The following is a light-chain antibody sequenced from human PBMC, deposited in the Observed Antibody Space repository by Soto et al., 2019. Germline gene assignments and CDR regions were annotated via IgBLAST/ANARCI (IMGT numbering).Light chain of an antibody. CDR3: QQYGSSSFA. CDR2: GAS. V-gene: IGKV3-20*01. J-gene: IGKJ3*01. Sequence: ETVLTQSPGTLSLSPGERATLSCRASQRISGTYLAWYQKKPGQAPRLRLYGASSRATGIPDRYSGSGYGTEFTLTISRLEPEDCAEYYCQQYGSSSFAFGPGTKVEIK. CDR1: QRISGTY.